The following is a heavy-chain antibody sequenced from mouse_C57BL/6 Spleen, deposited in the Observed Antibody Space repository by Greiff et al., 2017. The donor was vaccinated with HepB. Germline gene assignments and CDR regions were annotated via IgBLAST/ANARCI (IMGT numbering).Heavy chain of an antibody. Sequence: QVQLQQPGAELVKPGASVKLSCKASGYTFTSYWMHWVKQRPGRGLEWIGRIDPNSGGTKYNEKFKSKATLTVDKPSSTAYMQLSSLTSEDSAVYYCARSRGYGNYVLYYFDYWGQGTTLTVSS. D-gene: IGHD2-10*02. CDR2: IDPNSGGT. CDR3: ARSRGYGNYVLYYFDY. CDR1: GYTFTSYW. J-gene: IGHJ2*01. V-gene: IGHV1-72*01.